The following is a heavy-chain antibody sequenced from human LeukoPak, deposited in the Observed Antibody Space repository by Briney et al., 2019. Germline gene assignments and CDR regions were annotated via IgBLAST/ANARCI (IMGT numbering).Heavy chain of an antibody. CDR1: GYTFTDYY. J-gene: IGHJ4*02. D-gene: IGHD5-12*01. V-gene: IGHV1-2*02. CDR2: INPNSGGT. Sequence: ASVKVSCKASGYTFTDYYMHWVRQAPGQGLEWMGWINPNSGGTNYAQKFQGRVTMTRDTFISTAYMELSRLRSDDTAVYYCARFPTKYSGYDLDSDYWGQGTLVTVSS. CDR3: ARFPTKYSGYDLDSDY.